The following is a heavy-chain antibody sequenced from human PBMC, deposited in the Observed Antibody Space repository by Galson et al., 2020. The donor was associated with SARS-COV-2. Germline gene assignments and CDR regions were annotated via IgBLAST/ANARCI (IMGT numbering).Heavy chain of an antibody. CDR2: IYSDDNT. V-gene: IGHV3-66*01. Sequence: TGGSLRLSCAASGFTVSSNYMSWVRQAPGKGLEWVSVIYSDDNTYYADSVKGRFTISRDNTKNTLYLQMNSLRAEDTAVYYCARERNWRAVATTVQNWGQGTLVTVSS. D-gene: IGHD6-19*01. J-gene: IGHJ1*01. CDR1: GFTVSSNY. CDR3: ARERNWRAVATTVQN.